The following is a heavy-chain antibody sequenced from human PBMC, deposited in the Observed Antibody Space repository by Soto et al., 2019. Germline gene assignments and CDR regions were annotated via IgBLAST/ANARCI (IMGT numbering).Heavy chain of an antibody. D-gene: IGHD6-6*01. J-gene: IGHJ4*02. CDR3: AREGQLGY. CDR2: ISGYNGNT. CDR1: GYTFTNYG. V-gene: IGHV1-18*01. Sequence: QVPLVQSGAEVKRPGASVKVSCKASGYTFTNYGFSWVRQAPGQGLEWMGWISGYNGNTYYAERLQGRVTMTTDTSTSTAYMELKSLRYDDTAVYYCAREGQLGYWGQGTPVTVSS.